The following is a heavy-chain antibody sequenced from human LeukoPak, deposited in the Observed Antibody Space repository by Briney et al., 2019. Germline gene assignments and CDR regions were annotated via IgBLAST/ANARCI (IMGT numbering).Heavy chain of an antibody. J-gene: IGHJ4*02. Sequence: SETLSLTCTVSGGSISSYYWSWIRQPPGKGLEWIGYIYYSGSTNYNPSLKSRVTISVDTSKNQFSLKLSSVTAADTAVYYCARLQVVHYYFDSWGQGTLVTVSS. CDR3: ARLQVVHYYFDS. CDR1: GGSISSYY. D-gene: IGHD6-13*01. CDR2: IYYSGST. V-gene: IGHV4-59*01.